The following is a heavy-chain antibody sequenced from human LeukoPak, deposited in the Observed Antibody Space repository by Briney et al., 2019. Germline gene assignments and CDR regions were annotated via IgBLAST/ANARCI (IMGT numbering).Heavy chain of an antibody. V-gene: IGHV3-33*01. CDR2: IWYDGSNK. J-gene: IGHJ6*02. D-gene: IGHD3-9*01. Sequence: GRSLRLSCAASGFTFSSYGMHWVRQAPGKGLEGVAVIWYDGSNKYYADSVKGRFTISRDNSKNTLYLQMNSLRAEDTAVYYCARGEVLRYFDWLSYYYYYGMDVWGQGTTVTVSS. CDR3: ARGEVLRYFDWLSYYYYYGMDV. CDR1: GFTFSSYG.